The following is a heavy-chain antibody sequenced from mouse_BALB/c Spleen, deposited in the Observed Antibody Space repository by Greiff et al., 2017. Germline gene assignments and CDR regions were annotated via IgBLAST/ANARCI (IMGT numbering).Heavy chain of an antibody. CDR1: GFTFSSFG. D-gene: IGHD2-1*01. CDR3: ARMGIYYGNYFDY. Sequence: EVMLVESGGGLVQPGGSRKLSCAASGFTFSSFGMHWVRQAPEKGLEWVAYISSGSSTIYYADTVKGRFTISRDNPKNTLFLKMTSLRSEDTAMYYCARMGIYYGNYFDYWGQGTTLTVSS. J-gene: IGHJ2*01. V-gene: IGHV5-17*02. CDR2: ISSGSSTI.